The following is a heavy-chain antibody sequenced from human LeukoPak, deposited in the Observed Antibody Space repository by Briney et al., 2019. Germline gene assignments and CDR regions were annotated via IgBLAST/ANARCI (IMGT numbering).Heavy chain of an antibody. V-gene: IGHV3-21*01. Sequence: PGGSLRLSCAASGFTFSSYSMNWVRQAPGKGLEWVSSISSSSSYIYYADSVKGRFTIPRDNAKNSLYLQMNSLRAEDTAVYYCARGITMVQGVIIAFDYWGQGTLVTVSS. CDR2: ISSSSSYI. CDR1: GFTFSSYS. CDR3: ARGITMVQGVIIAFDY. D-gene: IGHD3-10*01. J-gene: IGHJ4*02.